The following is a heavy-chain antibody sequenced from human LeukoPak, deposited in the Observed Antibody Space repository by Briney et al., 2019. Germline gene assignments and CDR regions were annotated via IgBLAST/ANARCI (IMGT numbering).Heavy chain of an antibody. CDR2: IYPGDSDT. Sequence: GESLKISCKGSGYSFTSYWIGWVRQMPGKGLEWMGIIYPGDSDTRYSPSFQGQVTISADKSISTAYLQWSSLKASDTAMYYCARLRTSNEYSGSYYYYYGMDVWGQGTTVTVSS. J-gene: IGHJ6*02. V-gene: IGHV5-51*01. D-gene: IGHD1-26*01. CDR3: ARLRTSNEYSGSYYYYYGMDV. CDR1: GYSFTSYW.